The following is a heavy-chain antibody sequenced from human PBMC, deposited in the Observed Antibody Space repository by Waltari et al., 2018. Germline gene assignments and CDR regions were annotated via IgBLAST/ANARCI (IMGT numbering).Heavy chain of an antibody. CDR3: ARLKYSSGWLGSVGAFDI. CDR2: ILPGDSDT. J-gene: IGHJ3*02. CDR1: GYSFTSYW. V-gene: IGHV5-51*03. Sequence: EVQLVQSGAEVKKPGESLKISCKGSGYSFTSYWIGWVRQMSGKGLEWMGIILPGDSDTRYSPSFQGQVTISADKSISTAYLQWSSLKASDTAMYYCARLKYSSGWLGSVGAFDIWGQGTMVTVSS. D-gene: IGHD6-19*01.